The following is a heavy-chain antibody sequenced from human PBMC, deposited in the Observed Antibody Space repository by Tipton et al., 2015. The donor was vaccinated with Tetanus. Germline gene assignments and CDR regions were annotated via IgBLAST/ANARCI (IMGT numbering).Heavy chain of an antibody. V-gene: IGHV3-30*18. D-gene: IGHD2-2*01. J-gene: IGHJ4*02. Sequence: SLRLSCAASGFTFSSYGMHWVRQAPGKGLEWVAVISYDGSNKYYADSVKGRFTISRDNSKNTLYLQMNSLRAEDTAVYYCAKAGARYCSSTSCYVREFDYWGQGTLVTVSS. CDR2: ISYDGSNK. CDR3: AKAGARYCSSTSCYVREFDY. CDR1: GFTFSSYG.